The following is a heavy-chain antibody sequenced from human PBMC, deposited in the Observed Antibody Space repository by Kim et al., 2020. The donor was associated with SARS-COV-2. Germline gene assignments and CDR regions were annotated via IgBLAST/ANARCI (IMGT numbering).Heavy chain of an antibody. D-gene: IGHD3-22*01. Sequence: PSLKSRVTISVDTSKTQFSLKLSSVTAADTAVYYCARSFIYYDSSGYYDYWGQGTLVTVSS. V-gene: IGHV4-4*09. CDR3: ARSFIYYDSSGYYDY. J-gene: IGHJ4*02.